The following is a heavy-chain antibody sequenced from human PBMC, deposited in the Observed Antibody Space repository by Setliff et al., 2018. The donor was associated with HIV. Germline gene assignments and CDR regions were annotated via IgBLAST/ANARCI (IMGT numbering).Heavy chain of an antibody. J-gene: IGHJ4*02. CDR1: GGSISSSSYY. Sequence: SETLSLTCTVSGGSISSSSYYWGWNRQPPGKGLEWNGSIYYSGSTYSNPSIKSRVTIYVYTAKNQLSLKLSSVSAADTAVYYCARDLKITPQGALDYWGQGLPVTVSS. D-gene: IGHD3-16*01. CDR3: ARDLKITPQGALDY. V-gene: IGHV4-39*02. CDR2: IYYSGST.